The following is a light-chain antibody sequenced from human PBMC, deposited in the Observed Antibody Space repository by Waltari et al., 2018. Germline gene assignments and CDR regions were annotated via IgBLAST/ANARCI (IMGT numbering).Light chain of an antibody. CDR3: QQYSDWPPGT. CDR1: QSISNT. V-gene: IGKV3-15*01. J-gene: IGKJ3*01. Sequence: EIVMTQSPATLSVSPGKRATLSCRASQSISNTLDWYQQKPGQAPRLLVYATSARATGVPARFSGSGAGTEFALTINSLQSEDFAVYYCQQYSDWPPGTFGPGTKVDIK. CDR2: ATS.